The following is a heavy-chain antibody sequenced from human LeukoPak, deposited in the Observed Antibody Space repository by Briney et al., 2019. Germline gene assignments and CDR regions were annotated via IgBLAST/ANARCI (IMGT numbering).Heavy chain of an antibody. CDR3: ARGVRFLEWLLNRNWFDP. CDR1: GYTFTSYD. CDR2: MNPNSGNT. J-gene: IGHJ5*02. Sequence: ASVKVSCKASGYTFTSYDINWVRQATGQGLEWMGWMNPNSGNTGYAQKFQGRVTMTRNTSISTAYMELSSLRSEDTAVYYCARGVRFLEWLLNRNWFDPWGQGTLATVSS. V-gene: IGHV1-8*01. D-gene: IGHD3-3*01.